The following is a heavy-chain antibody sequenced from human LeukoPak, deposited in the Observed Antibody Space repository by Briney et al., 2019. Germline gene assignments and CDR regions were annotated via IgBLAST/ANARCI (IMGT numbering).Heavy chain of an antibody. CDR2: IHYSGSA. V-gene: IGHV4-61*01. CDR3: ARDMSAPDYGSYSVDY. Sequence: SETLSLTCTVSGSSVSSGSYYWSWIRQPPGRGLEWIAYIHYSGSAAYNPSLKSRVTISRDMSTNQFSLKMTSVTAADTAVYFCARDMSAPDYGSYSVDYWGQGTLVTVSS. CDR1: GSSVSSGSYY. J-gene: IGHJ4*02. D-gene: IGHD4-23*01.